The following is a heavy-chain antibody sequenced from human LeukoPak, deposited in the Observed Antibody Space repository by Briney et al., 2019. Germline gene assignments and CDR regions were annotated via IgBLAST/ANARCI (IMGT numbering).Heavy chain of an antibody. V-gene: IGHV1-2*02. Sequence: ASVKVSCKASGYTFTGYYMHWARQAPGQGLEWMGWINPNSGGTNYAQKFQGRVTMTRDTSISTAYMELSRLRSDDTAVYYCARGYVWGSYRYVYWGQGTLVTVSS. CDR2: INPNSGGT. CDR3: ARGYVWGSYRYVY. CDR1: GYTFTGYY. J-gene: IGHJ4*02. D-gene: IGHD3-16*02.